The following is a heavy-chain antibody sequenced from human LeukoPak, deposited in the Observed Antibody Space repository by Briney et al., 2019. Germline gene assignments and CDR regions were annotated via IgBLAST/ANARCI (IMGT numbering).Heavy chain of an antibody. D-gene: IGHD3-10*01. CDR3: ARDPLLWFGELPNWFDP. CDR1: GGTFSSYA. J-gene: IGHJ5*02. CDR2: IIPIFGTA. V-gene: IGHV1-69*06. Sequence: ASVKVSCKASGGTFSSYAISWVRQAPGQGLEWMGGIIPIFGTANYAQKFQGRVTITADKSTSTAYMELSSLRSEDTAVYYCARDPLLWFGELPNWFDPWGQGTLVTVSS.